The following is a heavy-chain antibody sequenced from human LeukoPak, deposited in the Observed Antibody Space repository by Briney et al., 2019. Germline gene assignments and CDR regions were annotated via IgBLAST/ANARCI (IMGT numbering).Heavy chain of an antibody. J-gene: IGHJ4*02. CDR1: GFTFSDYD. CDR3: ARDVGSMVGVGV. Sequence: PGRSLRLSCAASGFTFSDYDMSWIRQAPGKGLEWVSYISSSSSYTNYADSVKGRFAISRDNAKNSLYLQMNSLRAEDTAVYYCARDVGSMVGVGVWGQGTLVTVSS. V-gene: IGHV3-11*05. CDR2: ISSSSSYT. D-gene: IGHD3-10*01.